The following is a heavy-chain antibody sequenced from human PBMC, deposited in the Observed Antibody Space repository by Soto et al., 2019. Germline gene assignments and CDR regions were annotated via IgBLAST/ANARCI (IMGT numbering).Heavy chain of an antibody. J-gene: IGHJ4*02. D-gene: IGHD3-3*01. Sequence: SETLSLTCAVYGGSFSGYYWSWIRQPPGKGLEWIGEINHSGSTNYNPSLKSRVTISVDTSKNQFSLKLSSVTAADTAVYYCARQGSYDFWSGYKGFGYWGQGTLVTVSS. CDR1: GGSFSGYY. V-gene: IGHV4-34*01. CDR3: ARQGSYDFWSGYKGFGY. CDR2: INHSGST.